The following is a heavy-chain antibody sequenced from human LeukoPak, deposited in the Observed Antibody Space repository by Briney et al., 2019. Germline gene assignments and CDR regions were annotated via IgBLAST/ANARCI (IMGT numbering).Heavy chain of an antibody. CDR3: ARSRSVSNYKGMDV. CDR2: ISSSSDYI. V-gene: IGHV3-21*01. D-gene: IGHD5/OR15-5a*01. CDR1: GFTFSNYS. Sequence: GVSLRLSCPASGFTFSNYSMSWVRQAPGKGLEWVSSISSSSDYIYYADSVKGRFTISRDNARNSLYLQMNSLRAEDTAVYYCARSRSVSNYKGMDVWGQGTTVAVSS. J-gene: IGHJ6*02.